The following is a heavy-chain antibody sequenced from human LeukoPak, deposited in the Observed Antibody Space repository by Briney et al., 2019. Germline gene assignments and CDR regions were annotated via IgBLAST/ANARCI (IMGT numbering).Heavy chain of an antibody. V-gene: IGHV1-8*01. J-gene: IGHJ6*01. Sequence: GASVKVSCKASGYTFTSYDITWVRQATGQGLEWMGGMNPNNGNTSYAQKFQGRVTMTRNTSISTAYMELSSLRSEDTAVYYCARVSSRRRQNYYYGMEVWGQGTTVSVSS. D-gene: IGHD6-13*01. CDR2: MNPNNGNT. CDR1: GYTFTSYD. CDR3: ARVSSRRRQNYYYGMEV.